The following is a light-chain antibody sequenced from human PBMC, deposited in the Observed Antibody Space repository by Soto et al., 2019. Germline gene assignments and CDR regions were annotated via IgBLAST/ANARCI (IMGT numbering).Light chain of an antibody. CDR3: LQSGSSPYT. V-gene: IGKV3-20*01. CDR2: GAS. CDR1: QSVSSTY. J-gene: IGKJ2*01. Sequence: EIVLTQSPGTLSLSPGERATLSCRASQSVSSTYLAWYQQKPGQAPRLLIYGASSRATGIPDRFSGSGSGTDFTLTVTRLEPEDFAVYYCLQSGSSPYTFGQGTKVDIK.